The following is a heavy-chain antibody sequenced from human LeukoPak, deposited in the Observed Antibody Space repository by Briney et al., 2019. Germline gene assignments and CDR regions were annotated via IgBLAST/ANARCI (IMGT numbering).Heavy chain of an antibody. Sequence: PGGSLRLSCAASGFTSSSYSMNWVRQAPGKGLEWVSSISSSSSYIYYADSVKGRFTISRDNAKNSLYLQMNSLKAEDTAVYYCARASLNDYYGSGSYKVWGQGTLVTVSS. V-gene: IGHV3-21*01. D-gene: IGHD3-10*01. CDR2: ISSSSSYI. CDR1: GFTSSSYS. J-gene: IGHJ4*02. CDR3: ARASLNDYYGSGSYKV.